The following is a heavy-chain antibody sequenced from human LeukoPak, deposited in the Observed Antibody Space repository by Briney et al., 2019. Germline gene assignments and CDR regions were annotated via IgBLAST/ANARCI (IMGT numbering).Heavy chain of an antibody. CDR3: ARAGQTYYYDSSGYYFLDY. CDR1: GFTFSSYW. CDR2: INSDGSST. J-gene: IGHJ4*02. V-gene: IGHV3-74*01. D-gene: IGHD3-22*01. Sequence: GGSLRLSCAASGFTFSSYWMHWVRQAPGKGLVWVSRINSDGSSTSYADSVKGRFTTSRDNAKNTLYLQMNSLRAEDTAVYYCARAGQTYYYDSSGYYFLDYWGQGTLVTISS.